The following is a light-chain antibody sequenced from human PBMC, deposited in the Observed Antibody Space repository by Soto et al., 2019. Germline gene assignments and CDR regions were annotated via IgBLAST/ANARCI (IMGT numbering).Light chain of an antibody. J-gene: IGLJ3*02. CDR2: LNSDGGH. CDR1: SGHSGYA. V-gene: IGLV4-69*01. Sequence: QLVLTQSPSASASLGASVKLTCTLSSGHSGYAIAWHQQQPEKGPRFLMRLNSDGGHIKGAGVPDRFSGSSSGSERFLIISAPQSGEEANYSFKTWGFGFWVFGGGTK. CDR3: KTWGFGFWV.